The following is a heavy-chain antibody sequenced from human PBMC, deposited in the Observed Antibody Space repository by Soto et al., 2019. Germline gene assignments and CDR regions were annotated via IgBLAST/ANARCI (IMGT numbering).Heavy chain of an antibody. CDR2: IYYSGST. Sequence: SETLSVTCTVSGGSISRGSYYWDWLRQPPGKGLEWIGYIYYSGSTNYNPSLKSRVTISVDTSKNQSSLELSSVTAADTAVYYCARHLIEVGTHYYYYYYMDVWGKGTTVTVSS. CDR3: ARHLIEVGTHYYYYYYMDV. CDR1: GGSISRGSYY. V-gene: IGHV4-61*05. J-gene: IGHJ6*03. D-gene: IGHD2-15*01.